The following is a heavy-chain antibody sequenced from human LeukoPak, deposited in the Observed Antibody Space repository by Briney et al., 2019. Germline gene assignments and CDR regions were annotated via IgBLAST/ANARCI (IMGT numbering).Heavy chain of an antibody. D-gene: IGHD1-26*01. J-gene: IGHJ6*02. CDR1: GGAFSGYY. CDR2: INHSGST. Sequence: PSQTLSLTCAVYGGAFSGYYWSWIRQPPGKGLECIGGINHSGSTNYNPSLKSRVTISVDTSKNQFSLKLSSVTAAVTAVYYCARGGGSYHYYYGMDVCGQGTTVTVSS. CDR3: ARGGGSYHYYYGMDV. V-gene: IGHV4-34*01.